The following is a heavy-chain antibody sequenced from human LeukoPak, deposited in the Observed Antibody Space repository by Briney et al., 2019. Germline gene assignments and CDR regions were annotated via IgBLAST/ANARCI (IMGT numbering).Heavy chain of an antibody. V-gene: IGHV4-39*01. D-gene: IGHD3-10*01. CDR1: GGSISSSSYY. Sequence: SETLSLTCTVSGGSISSSSYYWGWIRQPPGKGLEWIGSIYYSGSTYYNPSLKSRVTISVDTSKNQFSLKLSSVTAADTAVYYCARRSGPPRGYGSATWYFDYWGQGTLVTVSS. CDR2: IYYSGST. CDR3: ARRSGPPRGYGSATWYFDY. J-gene: IGHJ4*02.